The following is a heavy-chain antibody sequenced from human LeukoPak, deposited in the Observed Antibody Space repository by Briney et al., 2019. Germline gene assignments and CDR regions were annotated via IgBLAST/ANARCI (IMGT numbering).Heavy chain of an antibody. Sequence: GGSLRLSCAASGFTVSSNYMSWVRQAPGKGLEWVAVIWYDGSNEDYVESVKGRFTISRDNSKNMLYLQMNSLRAEDTAVYYCARGRWLSTGPDFWGQGTLVTVSS. CDR3: ARGRWLSTGPDF. D-gene: IGHD5-24*01. V-gene: IGHV3-33*08. CDR1: GFTVSSNY. CDR2: IWYDGSNE. J-gene: IGHJ4*02.